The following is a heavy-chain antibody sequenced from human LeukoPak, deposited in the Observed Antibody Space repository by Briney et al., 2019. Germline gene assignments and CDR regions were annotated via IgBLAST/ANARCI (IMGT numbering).Heavy chain of an antibody. CDR1: GGSFSGYY. CDR3: ARVQRQSFDY. Sequence: SETLSLTCAVYGGSFSGYYWSWIRQPPGKGLEWIGEINHSGSTNYNPSLKSRVTISVDTSKNQFSLKLSSVTAADTAVYYCARVQRQSFDYWGQETLVTVSS. V-gene: IGHV4-34*01. D-gene: IGHD6-19*01. CDR2: INHSGST. J-gene: IGHJ4*02.